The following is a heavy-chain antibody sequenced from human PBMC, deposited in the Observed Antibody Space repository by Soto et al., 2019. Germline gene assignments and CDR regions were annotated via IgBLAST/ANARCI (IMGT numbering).Heavy chain of an antibody. Sequence: QVQLVQSGAEVKKPGASVKVSCKASGYTFTSYGISWVRQARGQGLEWMGWISAYNGNTNYAQKLQGRVTMTTDTSTSTAYMELRSLRSDDTAVYYCARVKYSPPYYYDYGMDVWGQGTTVTVSS. V-gene: IGHV1-18*01. CDR2: ISAYNGNT. J-gene: IGHJ6*02. CDR1: GYTFTSYG. D-gene: IGHD5-18*01. CDR3: ARVKYSPPYYYDYGMDV.